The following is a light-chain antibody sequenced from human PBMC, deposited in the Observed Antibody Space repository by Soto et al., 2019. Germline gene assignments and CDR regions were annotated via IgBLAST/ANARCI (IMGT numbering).Light chain of an antibody. J-gene: IGKJ1*01. CDR2: GVS. V-gene: IGKV3-20*01. Sequence: EVVMTQSPATLSVSPGERATLSCRASQSVTSNYLAWYQQKPGQAPRLLIYGVSSRATGVPDRFSGSGSGTDFTLTISRLEPEDFAVYYCQQYTDWPLTFGQGTKVEAK. CDR3: QQYTDWPLT. CDR1: QSVTSNY.